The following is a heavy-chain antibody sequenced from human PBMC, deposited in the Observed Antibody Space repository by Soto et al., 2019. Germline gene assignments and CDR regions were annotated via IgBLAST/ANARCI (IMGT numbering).Heavy chain of an antibody. Sequence: QVHLVQSGAEVKKPGSSVKVSCKTSEGTFSSYTISWVRQAPGQGLEWMGRIIPILDLANYAQKLQVRVTLNADKSTSSVYMWLSGLRSDDTAVYYCARGGDGDQSFDYWGQGTLVTVSS. CDR2: IIPILDLA. J-gene: IGHJ4*02. CDR1: EGTFSSYT. CDR3: ARGGDGDQSFDY. V-gene: IGHV1-69*02. D-gene: IGHD3-16*01.